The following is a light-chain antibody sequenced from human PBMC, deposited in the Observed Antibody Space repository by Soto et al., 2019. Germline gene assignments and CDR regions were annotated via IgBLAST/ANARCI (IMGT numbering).Light chain of an antibody. CDR1: KNDIGVYDF. V-gene: IGLV2-8*01. CDR2: EVV. J-gene: IGLJ1*01. Sequence: QSALTQPPSASGSPGQSVTISCTGTKNDIGVYDFVSWYQHHPGKAPRLIIYEVVQRPSGVPDRFSGSKSGNTASLTVSGPQAADEADYFCKSYAGSNIYVFGSGTKLTV. CDR3: KSYAGSNIYV.